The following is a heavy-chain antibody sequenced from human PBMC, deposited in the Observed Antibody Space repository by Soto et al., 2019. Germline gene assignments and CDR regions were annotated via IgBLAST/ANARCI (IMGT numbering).Heavy chain of an antibody. J-gene: IGHJ6*02. CDR1: GFTFSSYS. D-gene: IGHD5-12*01. CDR2: ISSSSSTI. Sequence: PGGSLRLSCAASGFTFSSYSMNWVRQAPGKGLEWVSYISSSSSTIYYADSVKGRFTISRDNAKNSLYLQMNSLRDEDTAVYYCARGDTWMPHYYYGMDVWGQGTTVTVSS. V-gene: IGHV3-48*02. CDR3: ARGDTWMPHYYYGMDV.